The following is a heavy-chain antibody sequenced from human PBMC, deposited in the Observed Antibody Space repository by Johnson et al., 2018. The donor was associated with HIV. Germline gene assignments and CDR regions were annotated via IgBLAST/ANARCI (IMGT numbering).Heavy chain of an antibody. CDR2: LFSGGTT. D-gene: IGHD3-3*01. V-gene: IGHV3-66*01. CDR3: ARDGLEVDAFDI. Sequence: VQLVESGGGLVQPGGSLRLSCAASGFTVSSNYMTWVRQAPGKGLEWVSVLFSGGTTYYADSVKGRFTISRDNSKNTLYMQMNSLRAEDTAVYYCARDGLEVDAFDIWGQGTMVTVSS. CDR1: GFTVSSNY. J-gene: IGHJ3*02.